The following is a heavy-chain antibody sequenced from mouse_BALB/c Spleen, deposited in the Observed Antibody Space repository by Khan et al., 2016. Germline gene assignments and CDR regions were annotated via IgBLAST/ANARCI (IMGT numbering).Heavy chain of an antibody. V-gene: IGHV3-2*02. J-gene: IGHJ2*01. CDR1: GYSITSDYA. Sequence: EVQLQESGPGLVKPSQSLSLTCTVTGYSITSDYAWNWIRQFPGNKLEWMGYISYSGSTSYNPSLKSRISITRDTSKNQFFLQLNSVTTEDTATYYCARGVDGYYFDYWGKGTTLTVSS. CDR2: ISYSGST. CDR3: ARGVDGYYFDY. D-gene: IGHD2-3*01.